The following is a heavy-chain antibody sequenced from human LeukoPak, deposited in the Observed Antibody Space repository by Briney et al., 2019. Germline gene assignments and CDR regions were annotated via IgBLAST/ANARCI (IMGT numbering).Heavy chain of an antibody. V-gene: IGHV3-23*01. CDR2: ITSRSTT. Sequence: PGGSLRLSCAASGFIFSHYGMNWVRQAPGKGLEWVSGITSRSTTYYADSVKGRFTISRDNSKNTVYLQMNSLRAEDTAVYYCVKGFSSGYPWTFDYWGQGTLVTVSS. D-gene: IGHD3-22*01. J-gene: IGHJ4*02. CDR3: VKGFSSGYPWTFDY. CDR1: GFIFSHYG.